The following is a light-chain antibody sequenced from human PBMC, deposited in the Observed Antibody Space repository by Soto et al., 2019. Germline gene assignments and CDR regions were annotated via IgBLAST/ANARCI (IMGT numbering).Light chain of an antibody. CDR1: QSVSSY. CDR2: EAS. J-gene: IGKJ4*01. Sequence: EIVLTQSPATLSLSPGERATLSCRASQSVSSYLAWYQQKPGQAPRLRIYEASNKATGIPARFSGSGSGTAFTLAISSLEPEDFAVYYCQQRTDWVTFGGGTKVEIK. CDR3: QQRTDWVT. V-gene: IGKV3-11*01.